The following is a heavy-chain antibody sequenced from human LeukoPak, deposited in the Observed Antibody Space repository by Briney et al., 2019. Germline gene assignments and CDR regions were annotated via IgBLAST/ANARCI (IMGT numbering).Heavy chain of an antibody. D-gene: IGHD4-17*01. CDR3: ARGNSDYGDLLNWFDP. CDR2: INPSGGST. V-gene: IGHV1-46*01. J-gene: IGHJ5*02. CDR1: GYTFTSYY. Sequence: ASVKVSCKASGYTFTSYYMHWVRQAPGQGLEWMGIINPSGGSTSYAQKFQGRVIMTRDMSTSTVYMELSSLRSEDTAVYYCARGNSDYGDLLNWFDPWGQGTLVTVSS.